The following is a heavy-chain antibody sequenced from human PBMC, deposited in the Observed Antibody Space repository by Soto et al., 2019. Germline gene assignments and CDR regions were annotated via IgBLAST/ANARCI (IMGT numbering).Heavy chain of an antibody. V-gene: IGHV3-23*01. CDR1: GFTFGTFA. D-gene: IGHD3-22*01. Sequence: GGSLRLSCAASGFTFGTFAMSWVRQAPGKGLEWVSAVSGGGGSTYYADSVKGRFTISRDNSNNTLSLEMNSLRAEDTAIYYCGKYEGSSYYYSVFDYWGQGALVTVSS. CDR2: VSGGGGST. J-gene: IGHJ4*02. CDR3: GKYEGSSYYYSVFDY.